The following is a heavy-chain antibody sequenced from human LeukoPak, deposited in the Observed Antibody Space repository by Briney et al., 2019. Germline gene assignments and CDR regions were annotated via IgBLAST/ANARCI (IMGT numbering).Heavy chain of an antibody. J-gene: IGHJ6*03. CDR2: INSGGSST. Sequence: GGSLSLSCPPSRFTFSSYWMRWVRQAAGKGLVWVSRINSGGSSTSYADSVKGRFTIPRDNAKNTLYLQMNSLRAEDTAVYYCARDRSGSYSDYYYYYMDVWGKGTTVTVSS. D-gene: IGHD1-26*01. CDR3: ARDRSGSYSDYYYYYMDV. CDR1: RFTFSSYW. V-gene: IGHV3-74*01.